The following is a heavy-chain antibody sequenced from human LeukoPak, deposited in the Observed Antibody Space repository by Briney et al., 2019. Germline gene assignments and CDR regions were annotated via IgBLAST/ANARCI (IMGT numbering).Heavy chain of an antibody. CDR1: GYTFTGYY. CDR2: INPNSGGT. D-gene: IGHD3-10*01. Sequence: ASVKVSCKASGYTFTGYYMHWVRQAPGQGLEWMGWINPNSGGTNYAQKFQGRVTMTRDTSISTAYMELSRLRSDDTAVYYCARAITMVRGVIISRYWGQGTLVTVSS. J-gene: IGHJ4*02. CDR3: ARAITMVRGVIISRY. V-gene: IGHV1-2*02.